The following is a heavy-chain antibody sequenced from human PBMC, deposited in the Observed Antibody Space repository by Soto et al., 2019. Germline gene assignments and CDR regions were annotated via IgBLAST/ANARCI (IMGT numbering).Heavy chain of an antibody. Sequence: EVQLLESGGGLVQPGGSLRLSCAASGFTFSSYAMSWVRQAPGKELEWVSAISGSGGSTYYADSVKGRFTISRDNSKNTLYLQMNSLRAEDTAVYYCAKDRVVITTIDYYYGMDVWGQGTTVTVSS. CDR2: ISGSGGST. CDR1: GFTFSSYA. CDR3: AKDRVVITTIDYYYGMDV. D-gene: IGHD3-22*01. J-gene: IGHJ6*02. V-gene: IGHV3-23*01.